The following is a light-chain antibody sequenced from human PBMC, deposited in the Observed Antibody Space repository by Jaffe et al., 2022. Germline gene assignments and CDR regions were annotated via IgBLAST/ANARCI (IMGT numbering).Light chain of an antibody. CDR3: HQYGNLPLT. CDR2: GAS. V-gene: IGKV3-20*01. CDR1: QSVSSNY. Sequence: EIVLTQSPGTLSLSPGERATLSCRASQSVSSNYLAWYQQKPGQAPRLLISGASNRATGIPDRFSGGGSGPDFTLTISRLEPEDFAVYYCHQYGNLPLTFGGGTKVEIK. J-gene: IGKJ4*01.